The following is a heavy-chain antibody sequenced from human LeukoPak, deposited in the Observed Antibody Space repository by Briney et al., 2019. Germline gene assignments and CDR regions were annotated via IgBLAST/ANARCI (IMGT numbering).Heavy chain of an antibody. D-gene: IGHD6-19*01. CDR1: GFTFSSYW. CDR3: ARFIAVAGSYYYYYYMDV. Sequence: PGGSLRLSCAASGFTFSSYWMSWVRQAPGKGLEWVANIKQDGSEKYYVDSVKGRFTISRDNAKNSPYLQMNSLRAEDTAVYYCARFIAVAGSYYYYYYMDVWGKGTTVTVSS. V-gene: IGHV3-7*01. CDR2: IKQDGSEK. J-gene: IGHJ6*03.